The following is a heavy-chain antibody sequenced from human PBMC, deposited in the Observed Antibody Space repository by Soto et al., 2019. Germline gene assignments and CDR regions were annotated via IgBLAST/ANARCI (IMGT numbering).Heavy chain of an antibody. CDR2: IIPIFGTA. Sequence: QVQLVQSGAEVKKTGSSVKVSCKASGGTFSSYAISWVRQAPGQGLEWMGGIIPIFGTANYAQKFQGRVTITADKSTSTAYMELSSLRSEDTAVYYCARGGDIVVVPAAMVFNYWGQGTLVTVSS. J-gene: IGHJ4*02. CDR3: ARGGDIVVVPAAMVFNY. V-gene: IGHV1-69*06. CDR1: GGTFSSYA. D-gene: IGHD2-2*01.